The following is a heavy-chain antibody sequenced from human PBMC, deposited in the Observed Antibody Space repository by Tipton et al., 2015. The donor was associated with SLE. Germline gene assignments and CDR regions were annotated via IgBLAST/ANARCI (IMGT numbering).Heavy chain of an antibody. CDR3: ARDDSPGWLDP. J-gene: IGHJ5*02. D-gene: IGHD2-2*01. V-gene: IGHV3-66*01. CDR2: KYSGGAA. CDR1: VFTVSTSH. Sequence: GSLRLSCAVSVFTVSTSHIIWVRQAPGQGLEWVSVKYSGGAAYYADSVKDRFIVSRDNSRNTIYLQMYSLRAEDTAVYYCARDDSPGWLDPWGQGTLVTVSS.